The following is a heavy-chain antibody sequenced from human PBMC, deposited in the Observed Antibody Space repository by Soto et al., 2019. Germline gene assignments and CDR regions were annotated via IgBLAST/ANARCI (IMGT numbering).Heavy chain of an antibody. D-gene: IGHD5-18*01. Sequence: GGSLRLSCAASGFTFSSYAMHWVRQAPGKGLEWVAVISYDGSNKYYADSVKGRFTISRDNSKNTLYLQMNSLRAEDTAVYYCAREDRTAMVTLDYWGQGTLVTVSS. CDR2: ISYDGSNK. V-gene: IGHV3-30-3*01. CDR3: AREDRTAMVTLDY. CDR1: GFTFSSYA. J-gene: IGHJ4*02.